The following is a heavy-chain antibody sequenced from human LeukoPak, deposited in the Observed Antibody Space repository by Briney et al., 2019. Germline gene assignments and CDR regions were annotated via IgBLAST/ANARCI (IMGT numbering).Heavy chain of an antibody. Sequence: PGGSLRLSCAASGFTFSSYGMHWVRQAPGKGLEWVAVISYDGSNKYYADSVKGRFTISRDNSKNTLYLQMNSLRAEDTAVYYCAKPSTYYYDSSGSLDYWGQGTLVTVSS. V-gene: IGHV3-30*18. CDR2: ISYDGSNK. J-gene: IGHJ4*02. CDR3: AKPSTYYYDSSGSLDY. CDR1: GFTFSSYG. D-gene: IGHD3-22*01.